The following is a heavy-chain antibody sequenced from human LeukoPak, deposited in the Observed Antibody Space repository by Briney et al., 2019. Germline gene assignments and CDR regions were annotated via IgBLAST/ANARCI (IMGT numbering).Heavy chain of an antibody. Sequence: GGSLRLSCAASGFTFSNYDMIWIRQAPGKGLEWVSVINYSGVSTNYADSVKGRFIISRDNSKNTVYLQMNSLRVEDTAVYYCAKDQNWEGGYWGQGTLVTVSS. V-gene: IGHV3-23*01. CDR2: INYSGVST. J-gene: IGHJ4*02. CDR3: AKDQNWEGGY. D-gene: IGHD7-27*01. CDR1: GFTFSNYD.